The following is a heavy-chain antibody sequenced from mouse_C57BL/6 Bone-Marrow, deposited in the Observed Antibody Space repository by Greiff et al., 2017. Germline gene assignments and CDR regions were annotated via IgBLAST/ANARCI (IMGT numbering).Heavy chain of an antibody. J-gene: IGHJ3*01. Sequence: VQLQQSGPGLVQPSQSLSITCTVSGFSLTSYGVHWVRQSPGKGLEWLGVIWSGGSTDYNAAFISSLSISKDNSKSQVFFKMNSLQADDTAIYYCARRDYYGSRGAWFAYWGQGTLVTVSA. D-gene: IGHD1-1*01. CDR2: IWSGGST. CDR3: ARRDYYGSRGAWFAY. V-gene: IGHV2-2*01. CDR1: GFSLTSYG.